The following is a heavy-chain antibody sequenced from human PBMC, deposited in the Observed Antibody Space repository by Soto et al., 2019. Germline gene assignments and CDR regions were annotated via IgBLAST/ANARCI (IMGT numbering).Heavy chain of an antibody. CDR2: IYYSGST. CDR1: GGSISSSSYY. CDR3: ARLSDSSSWYWDRGDWFDP. J-gene: IGHJ5*02. D-gene: IGHD6-13*01. Sequence: SETLSLTCTVSGGSISSSSYYWGWIRQPPGKGLEWIGSIYYSGSTYYNPSLKSRVTISVDTSKNQFSLKLSSVTAADTAVYYCARLSDSSSWYWDRGDWFDPWGQGTLVTVSS. V-gene: IGHV4-39*01.